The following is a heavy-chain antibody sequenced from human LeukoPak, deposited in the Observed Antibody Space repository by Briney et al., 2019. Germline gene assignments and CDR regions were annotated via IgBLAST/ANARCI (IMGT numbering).Heavy chain of an antibody. CDR1: GYSISSGYY. Sequence: SETLSLTCTVSGYSISSGYYWGWIRQPPGKGLEWIGSIYHSGSTYYNPSLKGRVTISVDTSKNQFSLKLSSVTAADTAVYYCARSGYSSSREYYFDYWGQGTLVTVSS. D-gene: IGHD6-13*01. CDR3: ARSGYSSSREYYFDY. CDR2: IYHSGST. V-gene: IGHV4-38-2*02. J-gene: IGHJ4*02.